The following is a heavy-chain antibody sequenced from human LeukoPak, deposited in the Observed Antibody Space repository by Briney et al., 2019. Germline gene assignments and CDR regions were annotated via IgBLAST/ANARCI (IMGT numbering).Heavy chain of an antibody. J-gene: IGHJ4*02. D-gene: IGHD2-2*02. CDR1: GFNFIDNS. CDR3: ARGYCSGTSCYMFAS. CDR2: ISSSNTYI. V-gene: IGHV3-21*01. Sequence: GGSLRLSCAGSGFNFIDNSMHWVRQAPGKGPEWVSSISSSNTYIYYRDSVKGRFTISRDNAKNSLFLQMSSLRDEDTAVYYCARGYCSGTSCYMFASWGQGTRVTVSS.